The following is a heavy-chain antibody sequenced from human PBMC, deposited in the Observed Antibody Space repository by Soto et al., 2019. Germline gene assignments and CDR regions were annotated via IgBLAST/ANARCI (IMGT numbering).Heavy chain of an antibody. V-gene: IGHV4-39*01. CDR1: GGSISSSSYY. D-gene: IGHD4-17*01. CDR3: ARPSYSLDDDYGDYEDY. Sequence: QLQLQESGPGLVKPSETLSLTCTVSGGSISSSSYYWGWIRQPPGKGLEWIGSIYYSGSTYYNPSLKSRVTISVDTSKNQFSLKLSSVTAADTAVYYCARPSYSLDDDYGDYEDYWGQGTLVTVSS. J-gene: IGHJ4*02. CDR2: IYYSGST.